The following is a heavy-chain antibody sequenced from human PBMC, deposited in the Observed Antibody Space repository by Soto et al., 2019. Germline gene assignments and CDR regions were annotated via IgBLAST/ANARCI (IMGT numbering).Heavy chain of an antibody. CDR1: GDSVSSDRAA. D-gene: IGHD3-3*01. CDR3: ARGGFLSIYSAYSWFDP. CDR2: TYYRSKWYN. J-gene: IGHJ5*02. V-gene: IGHV6-1*01. Sequence: QTLSLTCAISGDSVSSDRAAWNWIRQSPSRGLEWLGRTYYRSKWYNDYAVSVKSRITISADTSNNQFSLRLNSVTPEDTAVYYCARGGFLSIYSAYSWFDPWGQGTLVTVSS.